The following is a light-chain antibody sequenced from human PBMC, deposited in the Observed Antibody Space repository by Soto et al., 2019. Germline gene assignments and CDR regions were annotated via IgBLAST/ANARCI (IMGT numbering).Light chain of an antibody. J-gene: IGLJ1*01. CDR2: DVS. V-gene: IGLV2-11*01. CDR1: SSDVWGYNF. CDR3: CSYAGSYTFVYV. Sequence: QFVLTHPRSVSGAPGPSVTISGPGTSSDVWGYNFVSWYQQHPGKAPKLMIYDVSKRPSGVPARFSGSKSGNTASLTISGLQAEDEADYYCCSYAGSYTFVYVFGTGTKVTVL.